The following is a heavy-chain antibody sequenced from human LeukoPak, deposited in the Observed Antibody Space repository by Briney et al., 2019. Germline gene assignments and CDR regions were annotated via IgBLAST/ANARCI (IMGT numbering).Heavy chain of an antibody. V-gene: IGHV4-61*01. CDR3: ARLLTSGKQLGGILRSYWFDP. CDR1: GGSVSSGSHY. D-gene: IGHD6-6*01. CDR2: ISHSGST. J-gene: IGHJ5*02. Sequence: MASETLSLTCTVSGGSVSSGSHYWNWIRQPPGKGLEWIGYISHSGSTNYNPSLKSRVSISLVTSKNQFSLKVNSVTAADTAVYYCARLLTSGKQLGGILRSYWFDPWGQGTLVTVTS.